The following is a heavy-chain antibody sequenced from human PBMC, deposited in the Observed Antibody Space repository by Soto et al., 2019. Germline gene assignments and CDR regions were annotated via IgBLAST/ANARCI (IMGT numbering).Heavy chain of an antibody. CDR1: GYTFTSYG. J-gene: IGHJ6*02. CDR3: ARDMGIVVVAASAGGASWYGMDV. Sequence: VASVKVSCKASGYTFTSYGISWVRQAPGQGLEWMGWISAYNGNTNYAQKLQGRVTMTTDTSTSTAYMELRSLRSDDTAVYYCARDMGIVVVAASAGGASWYGMDVWGQGTTVTVSS. CDR2: ISAYNGNT. V-gene: IGHV1-18*01. D-gene: IGHD2-15*01.